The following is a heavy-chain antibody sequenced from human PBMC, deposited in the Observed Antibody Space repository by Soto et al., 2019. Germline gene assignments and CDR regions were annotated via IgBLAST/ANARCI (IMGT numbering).Heavy chain of an antibody. CDR3: ASSFYYDSSGSNY. V-gene: IGHV4-61*01. Sequence: QVQLQESGPGLVKPSETLSLTCTVSGGSVSSGSYYWSWIRQPPGKGLEWIGYIYYSGSTNYNPSLRSRVTISVDTSKNQFSLKLSSVTAADTAVYYCASSFYYDSSGSNYWGQGTLFTVSS. CDR1: GGSVSSGSYY. CDR2: IYYSGST. D-gene: IGHD3-22*01. J-gene: IGHJ4*02.